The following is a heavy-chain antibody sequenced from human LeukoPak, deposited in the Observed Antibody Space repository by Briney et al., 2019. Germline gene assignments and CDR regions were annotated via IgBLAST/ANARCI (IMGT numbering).Heavy chain of an antibody. CDR3: AGRLWRRDGYNLSAFDI. CDR2: IYYSGST. Sequence: SQTLSLTCTVSGGSISSGGYYWSWIRQHPGKGLEWIGYIYYSGSTNYNPSLKSRVTISVDTSKNQFSLKLSSVTAADTAVYYCAGRLWRRDGYNLSAFDIWGQGTMVTVSS. D-gene: IGHD5-24*01. J-gene: IGHJ3*02. V-gene: IGHV4-31*03. CDR1: GGSISSGGYY.